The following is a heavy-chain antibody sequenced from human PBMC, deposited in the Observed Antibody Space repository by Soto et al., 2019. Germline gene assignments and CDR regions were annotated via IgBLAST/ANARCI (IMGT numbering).Heavy chain of an antibody. Sequence: GGSLRLSCAASGFTFSSYAMSWVRQAPGKGLEWVSAISGSGGSTYYADSVKGRFTISRDNSKNTLYLQMNSPRAEDTAVYYCAKDGALVPALIHFDYWGQGTLVTVSS. CDR2: ISGSGGST. J-gene: IGHJ4*02. V-gene: IGHV3-23*01. CDR3: AKDGALVPALIHFDY. D-gene: IGHD3-3*02. CDR1: GFTFSSYA.